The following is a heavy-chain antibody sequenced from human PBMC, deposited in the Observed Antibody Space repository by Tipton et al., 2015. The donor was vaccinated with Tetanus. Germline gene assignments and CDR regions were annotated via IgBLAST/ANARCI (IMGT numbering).Heavy chain of an antibody. J-gene: IGHJ4*02. CDR1: GASFSSGDYY. D-gene: IGHD1-26*01. V-gene: IGHV4-30-4*01. CDR2: IYQTGTT. CDR3: ARAVGFLGLTHDF. Sequence: TLSLTCTVSGASFSSGDYYWSWIRKPPGKDLEWIGYIYQTGTTYYNPSLKGRVTISMDRSNTQFSLRLDSLTAADTAVYYCARAVGFLGLTHDFWGRGTLVSVSS.